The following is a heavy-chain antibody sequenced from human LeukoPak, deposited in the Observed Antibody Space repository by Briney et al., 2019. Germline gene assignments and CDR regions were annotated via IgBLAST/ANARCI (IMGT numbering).Heavy chain of an antibody. V-gene: IGHV3-49*04. CDR3: TRDTPWGRGYSYGSSYYGMDV. Sequence: GGSLRLSCAASGFTFSSYWMHWVRQAPGKGLEWVGFIRSKAYGGTTEYAASVKGRFTISRDDSKSIAYLQMNSLKTEDTAVYYCTRDTPWGRGYSYGSSYYGMDVWGQGTTVTVSS. CDR1: GFTFSSYW. CDR2: IRSKAYGGTT. J-gene: IGHJ6*02. D-gene: IGHD5-18*01.